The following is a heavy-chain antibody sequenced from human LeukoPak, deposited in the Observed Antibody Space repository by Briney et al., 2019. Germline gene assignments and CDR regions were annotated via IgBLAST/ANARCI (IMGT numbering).Heavy chain of an antibody. V-gene: IGHV1-8*01. D-gene: IGHD3-3*01. CDR1: GYTFTSYD. CDR2: MNPNSGNT. CDR3: ARDFVADDYAFDI. J-gene: IGHJ3*02. Sequence: GASVKVSCKASGYTFTSYDINWVRQATGQGLGWMGWMNPNSGNTGYAQKFQGRVTMTRNTSISTAYMELSSLRSEDTAVYYCARDFVADDYAFDIWGQGTMVTVSS.